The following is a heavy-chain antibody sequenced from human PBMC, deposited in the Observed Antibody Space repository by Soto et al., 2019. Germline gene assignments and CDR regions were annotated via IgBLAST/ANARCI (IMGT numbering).Heavy chain of an antibody. CDR1: GFTFSNHW. CDR2: ISGSGGST. CDR3: ACPDGMNLDV. J-gene: IGHJ6*02. Sequence: GGSLRLSCATSGFTFSNHWMSWVRQAPGQGLEWVSAISGSGGSTYYADSVKGRFTISRDNSKNTLYLQMNSLRAEDTAVYYCACPDGMNLDVWGQGTTVTVSS. V-gene: IGHV3-23*01. D-gene: IGHD1-20*01.